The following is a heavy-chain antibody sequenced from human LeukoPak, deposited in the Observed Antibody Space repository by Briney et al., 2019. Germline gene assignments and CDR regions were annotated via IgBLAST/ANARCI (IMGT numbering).Heavy chain of an antibody. CDR3: AKDHASGYGYWPSWLDP. D-gene: IGHD5-12*01. J-gene: IGHJ5*02. V-gene: IGHV3-23*01. Sequence: GGSLGLSCAASGFTFSSYAMSWVRQAPGKGLEGVSAISGSGGSTYYADSVKGRFTISRDNPKNTLYLQMNSLRAEDTAVYYCAKDHASGYGYWPSWLDPWGQGTLVTVSS. CDR2: ISGSGGST. CDR1: GFTFSSYA.